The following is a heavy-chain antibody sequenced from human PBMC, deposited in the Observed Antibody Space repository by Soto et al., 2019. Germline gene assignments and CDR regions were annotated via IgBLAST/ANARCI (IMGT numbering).Heavy chain of an antibody. CDR1: GFTFRSYG. CDR3: GAGQYFTDY. V-gene: IGHV3-30*03. D-gene: IGHD2-2*01. J-gene: IGHJ4*02. CDR2: ISNDGSDK. Sequence: QVQVVESGGGVVQPGRSLRLSCSTSGFTFRSYGMHWVRQAPGKGLEWVALISNDGSDKYYAESVKGRFTISRDNSKSTLYLQMNSLRGDDTAIYYCGAGQYFTDYWGQGTLVTVSS.